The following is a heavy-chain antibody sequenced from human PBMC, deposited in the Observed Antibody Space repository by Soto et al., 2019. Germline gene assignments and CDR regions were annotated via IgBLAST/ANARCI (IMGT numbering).Heavy chain of an antibody. V-gene: IGHV3-15*01. CDR2: IKSKTDGGTT. J-gene: IGHJ4*02. CDR1: GFTFSNAW. CDR3: AKVLLYYFDY. Sequence: LRLSCAASGFTFSNAWMSWVRQAPGKGLEWVGRIKSKTDGGTTDYAAPVKGRFTISRDNSKNTLYLQMNSLRAEDTAVYYCAKVLLYYFDYWGQGTLVTVSS. D-gene: IGHD1-26*01.